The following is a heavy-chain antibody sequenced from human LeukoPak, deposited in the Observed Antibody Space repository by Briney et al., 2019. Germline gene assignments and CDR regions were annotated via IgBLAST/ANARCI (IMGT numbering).Heavy chain of an antibody. J-gene: IGHJ4*02. CDR1: GYTFTGYY. CDR3: ARAFGYGAAAGTFGY. CDR2: INPFSDGS. D-gene: IGHD6-13*01. Sequence: VASVKVSCKASGYTFTGYYMHWVRQAPGQGLEWMGWINPFSDGSNYAPKLQGRVTMTRDTSISTAYMELSRLRSDDTAVYYCARAFGYGAAAGTFGYWGQGTLVTVSS. V-gene: IGHV1-2*02.